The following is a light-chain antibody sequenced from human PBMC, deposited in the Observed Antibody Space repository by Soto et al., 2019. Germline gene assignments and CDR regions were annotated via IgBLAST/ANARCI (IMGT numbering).Light chain of an antibody. J-gene: IGKJ2*01. CDR3: QQYNSFSYT. CDR1: QSISSW. Sequence: DIQMTQSPSTLSASVGDRVTITCRASQSISSWLAWYQQKPGKAPKLLIYNASSLESGVPSRFSGSGSGTECTLTISSLQPDDFATYYCQQYNSFSYTFRQGTKLEIK. CDR2: NAS. V-gene: IGKV1-5*03.